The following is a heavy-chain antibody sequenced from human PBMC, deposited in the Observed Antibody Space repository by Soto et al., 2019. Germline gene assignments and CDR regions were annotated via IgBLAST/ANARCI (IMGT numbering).Heavy chain of an antibody. CDR2: IGTAGDT. CDR3: ARGYSSGWYSVNGMDV. J-gene: IGHJ6*02. Sequence: PGGSLRLSCAASGFTFSSYDMHWVRQATGKGLEWVSAIGTAGDTYYPGSVKGRFTISRENAKNSLYLQMNSLRAGDTAVYYCARGYSSGWYSVNGMDVWRQGTTVTVSS. CDR1: GFTFSSYD. D-gene: IGHD6-19*01. V-gene: IGHV3-13*01.